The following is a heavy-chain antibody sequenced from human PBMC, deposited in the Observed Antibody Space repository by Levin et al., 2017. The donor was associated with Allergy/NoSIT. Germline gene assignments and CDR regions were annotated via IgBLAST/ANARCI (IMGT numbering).Heavy chain of an antibody. CDR1: GFTFVDYG. CDR2: IRRKAYGGTT. J-gene: IGHJ4*01. CDR3: TREESSRYYFDY. V-gene: IGHV3-49*04. Sequence: GGSLRLSCTASGFTFVDYGMNWVRQAPGKGLEWISFIRRKAYGGTTEYAASVKGRFTISRDDSKSIAYLQMNSLKTEDTAVYYCTREESSRYYFDYWGQGTLVTISS. D-gene: IGHD2-2*01.